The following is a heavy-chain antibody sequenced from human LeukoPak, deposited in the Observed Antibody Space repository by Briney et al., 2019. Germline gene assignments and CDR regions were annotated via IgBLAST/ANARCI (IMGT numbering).Heavy chain of an antibody. CDR2: INPSGGST. V-gene: IGHV1-46*01. D-gene: IGHD3-10*01. Sequence: ASVKVSCKASGYTFTSYYMHWVRQAPGQGLEWMGIINPSGGSTSYAQKFQGRVTMTRDTSTSTVYMELSSLRSDDTAVYYCARSERGNWFDPWGQGTLVTVSS. CDR3: ARSERGNWFDP. J-gene: IGHJ5*02. CDR1: GYTFTSYY.